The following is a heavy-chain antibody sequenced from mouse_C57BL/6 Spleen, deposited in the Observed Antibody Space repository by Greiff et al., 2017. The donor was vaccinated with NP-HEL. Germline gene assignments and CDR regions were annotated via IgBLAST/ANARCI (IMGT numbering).Heavy chain of an antibody. CDR2: IYPGSGST. CDR1: GYTFTSYW. D-gene: IGHD1-1*01. CDR3: ASNYGSSHWYFDV. Sequence: QVQLQQPGAELVKPGASVKMSCKASGYTFTSYWITWVKPRPGQGLAWIGDIYPGSGSTNYNEKFKSKATLTVDTSSSTAYMQLSSLTSEDSAVYYCASNYGSSHWYFDVWGTGTTVTVSS. V-gene: IGHV1-55*01. J-gene: IGHJ1*03.